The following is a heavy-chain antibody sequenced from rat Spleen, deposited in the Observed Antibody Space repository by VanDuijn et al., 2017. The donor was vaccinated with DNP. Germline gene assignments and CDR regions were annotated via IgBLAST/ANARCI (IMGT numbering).Heavy chain of an antibody. CDR2: ISTSGSRT. J-gene: IGHJ2*01. CDR3: AKGGDYGGFDY. V-gene: IGHV5S10*01. CDR1: GFTFSDYN. D-gene: IGHD1-11*01. Sequence: EVQLVESGGGLVQPGNSLKLSCAASGFTFSDYNMAWVRQAPKKGLEWVATISTSGSRTYYPDSVKGRFTISRDNAKNTVYLQMNSLRSEDTATYYCAKGGDYGGFDYWGQGVMVTVSS.